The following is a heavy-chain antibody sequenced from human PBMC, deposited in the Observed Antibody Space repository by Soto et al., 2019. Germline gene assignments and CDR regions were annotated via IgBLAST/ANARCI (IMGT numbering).Heavy chain of an antibody. CDR1: GLTFSNAW. D-gene: IGHD3-3*01. J-gene: IGHJ6*02. Sequence: GGSLRLSCAASGLTFSNAWMNWVRQAPGKGLEWVGRIKSKTDGGTTDYAAPVKGRFTISRDDSKNTLYLQMNSLKTEDTAVYYCTRFDITIFGVVIPPYYYYYGMDVWGQGTTVTVSS. CDR3: TRFDITIFGVVIPPYYYYYGMDV. CDR2: IKSKTDGGTT. V-gene: IGHV3-15*07.